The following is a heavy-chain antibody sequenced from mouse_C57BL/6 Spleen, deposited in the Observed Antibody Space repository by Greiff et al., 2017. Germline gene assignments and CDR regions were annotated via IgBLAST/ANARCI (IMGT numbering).Heavy chain of an antibody. D-gene: IGHD1-1*01. CDR3: ARVTTVVAPDY. V-gene: IGHV1-7*01. Sequence: QVQLLQSGAVLAKPGASVTLSCQTSGYTFTSSWMHWVKQRPGQGLEWIGYINPSSGYTKYNQKFKDKATLTADKSSSTAYMQLSSLTYEDSAVYYCARVTTVVAPDYWGQGTTLTVSS. CDR1: GYTFTSSW. J-gene: IGHJ2*01. CDR2: INPSSGYT.